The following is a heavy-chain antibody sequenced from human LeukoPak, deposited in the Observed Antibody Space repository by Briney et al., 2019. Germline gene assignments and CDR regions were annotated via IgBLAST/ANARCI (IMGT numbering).Heavy chain of an antibody. J-gene: IGHJ5*02. V-gene: IGHV1-18*04. CDR3: ARVHIIDSYADGWFDP. Sequence: GASVKVSCKASGYTFTGYYMHWVRQAPGQGLEWMGWISGYNGNTNYAQKLQGRVTMTTDTSTTTAYMELRSLRSDDTAVYYCARVHIIDSYADGWFDPWGQGTLVTVSS. D-gene: IGHD5-18*01. CDR2: ISGYNGNT. CDR1: GYTFTGYY.